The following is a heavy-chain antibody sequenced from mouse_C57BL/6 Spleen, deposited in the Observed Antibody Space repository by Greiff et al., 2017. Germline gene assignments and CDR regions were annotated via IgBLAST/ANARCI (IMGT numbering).Heavy chain of an antibody. Sequence: EVKLVESGGGLVKPGGSLKLSCAASGFTFSSYAMSWVRQTPEKRLEWVATISDGGSYTYYPDNVKGRFTISRDNAKNNLYLQMSHLKSEDTAMYYCARGYDYDRVMDYWGQGTSVTVSS. CDR1: GFTFSSYA. V-gene: IGHV5-4*03. CDR3: ARGYDYDRVMDY. CDR2: ISDGGSYT. J-gene: IGHJ4*01. D-gene: IGHD2-4*01.